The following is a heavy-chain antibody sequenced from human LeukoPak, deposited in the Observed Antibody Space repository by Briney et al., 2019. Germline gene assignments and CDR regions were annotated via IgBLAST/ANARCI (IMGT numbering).Heavy chain of an antibody. CDR2: MNPNSGNT. CDR3: ASTPPVLGIAAAGTSVPFDI. D-gene: IGHD6-13*01. CDR1: GYTFTSYD. J-gene: IGHJ3*02. Sequence: GASVKVSCKASGYTFTSYDINWVRQATGQRIEWMGWMNPNSGNTGYAQKFQRRVTMTRNTSISTAYMELSSLRSEDTAVYYCASTPPVLGIAAAGTSVPFDIWGQGTMVTVSS. V-gene: IGHV1-8*01.